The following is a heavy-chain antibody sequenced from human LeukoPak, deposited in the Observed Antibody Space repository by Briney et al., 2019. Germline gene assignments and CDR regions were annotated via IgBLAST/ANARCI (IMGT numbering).Heavy chain of an antibody. CDR2: ISGSGGST. Sequence: GGSLRLSCAASGFTFSSYAMSWVRQAPGKGLEWVSAISGSGGSTYYADSVKGRFTISRDNSKNTLYLQMNSLRAEDTAVYYCAKGPRRAVAGRADYWGQGTLVTVSS. J-gene: IGHJ4*02. V-gene: IGHV3-23*01. CDR3: AKGPRRAVAGRADY. D-gene: IGHD6-19*01. CDR1: GFTFSSYA.